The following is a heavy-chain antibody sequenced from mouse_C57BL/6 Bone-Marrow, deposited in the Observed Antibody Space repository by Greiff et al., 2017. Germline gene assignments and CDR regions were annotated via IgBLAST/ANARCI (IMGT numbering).Heavy chain of an antibody. CDR3: ARQRLRPPYYFDY. D-gene: IGHD3-2*02. CDR2: IDPSDSYT. CDR1: GYTFTSYW. Sequence: QVQLQQPGAELVKPGASVKLSCKASGYTFTSYWMQWVKQRPGQGLEWIGEIDPSDSYTNYNQKFKGKATLTVDTSSSTAYMQLSSLTSEDSAVDYCARQRLRPPYYFDYWGQGTTLTVAS. J-gene: IGHJ2*01. V-gene: IGHV1-50*01.